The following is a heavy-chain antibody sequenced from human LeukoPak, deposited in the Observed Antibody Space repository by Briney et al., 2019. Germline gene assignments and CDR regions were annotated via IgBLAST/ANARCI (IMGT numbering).Heavy chain of an antibody. J-gene: IGHJ5*02. CDR3: ATTPGVAARRMNWFDP. D-gene: IGHD6-6*01. CDR2: IIPIFGTA. Sequence: SVKVSCKASGGTFSSYAISWVRQAPGQGLEWMGGIIPIFGTANYAQRFQGRVTITTDESTSTAYMELSSLRSEDTAVYYCATTPGVAARRMNWFDPWGQGTLVTVSS. V-gene: IGHV1-69*05. CDR1: GGTFSSYA.